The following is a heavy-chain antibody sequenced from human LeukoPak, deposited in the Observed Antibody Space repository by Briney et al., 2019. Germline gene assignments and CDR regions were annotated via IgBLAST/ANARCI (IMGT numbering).Heavy chain of an antibody. CDR1: GGSISSSTYY. J-gene: IGHJ5*02. CDR2: IYYRGST. Sequence: PSETLSLTCTVSGGSISSSTYYWGWIRQPPGKELEWIGTIYYRGSTYYNPSLKSRVTISVDTSKNQFSLKLTSVTAADTAVYYCARLGRTYYDFWSGPWGQGTLVTVSS. D-gene: IGHD3-3*01. V-gene: IGHV4-39*01. CDR3: ARLGRTYYDFWSGP.